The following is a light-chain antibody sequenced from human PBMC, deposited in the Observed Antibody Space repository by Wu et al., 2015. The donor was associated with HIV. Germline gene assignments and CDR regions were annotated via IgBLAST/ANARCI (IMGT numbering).Light chain of an antibody. J-gene: IGKJ1*01. CDR2: DAS. CDR3: QQYNSWPPPWT. CDR1: QSVGTY. V-gene: IGKV3-11*01. Sequence: EIVLTQSPATLSLSPGERATLSCRASQSVGTYLAWYQQKPGQAPRLLIYDASNRATGIPARFSGSGSGTDFTLTISSLEPEDFAVYYCQQYNSWPPPWTFGQGTKVEIK.